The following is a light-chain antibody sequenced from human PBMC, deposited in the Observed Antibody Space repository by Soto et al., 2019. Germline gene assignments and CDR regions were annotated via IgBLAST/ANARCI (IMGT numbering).Light chain of an antibody. J-gene: IGKJ1*01. V-gene: IGKV3-15*01. CDR2: GAS. CDR3: QQYNNWPRT. CDR1: QSVSGN. Sequence: EIVMTQSPATLSVSPGERATLSCRASQSVSGNLAWYQQKPGQAPRLLIYGASTSATGIPARFSGSGSGTEFTLTISSLQSEDFAVYYCQQYNNWPRTFGQGTKVEIK.